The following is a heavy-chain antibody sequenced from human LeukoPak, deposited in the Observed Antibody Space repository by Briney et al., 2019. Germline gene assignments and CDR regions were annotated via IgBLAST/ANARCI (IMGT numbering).Heavy chain of an antibody. CDR2: ISAYNGNT. V-gene: IGHV1-18*01. Sequence: GASVNVSCKASGYTFTSYGISWVRQAPGQGLEWMGWISAYNGNTNHAQKLQGRVTMTTDTSTSTAYMELRSLRSDDTAVYYCARTRRLTPLNWFDPWGQGTLVTVSS. J-gene: IGHJ5*02. CDR3: ARTRRLTPLNWFDP. D-gene: IGHD4/OR15-4a*01. CDR1: GYTFTSYG.